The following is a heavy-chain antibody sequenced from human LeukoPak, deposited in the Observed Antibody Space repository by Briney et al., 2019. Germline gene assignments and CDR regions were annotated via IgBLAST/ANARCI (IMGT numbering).Heavy chain of an antibody. CDR1: GLTFHDYA. J-gene: IGHJ3*01. V-gene: IGHV3-9*01. Sequence: PGRSLRLSCAASGLTFHDYAMHWVRQAPGRGLEWVSSITWNSADIGFADSVKGRFTISRDNAQNSLFLQMDSLRTEDTALYYCTRRGYNRGFDDAFDVWGQGTMVTVSS. D-gene: IGHD5-18*01. CDR3: TRRGYNRGFDDAFDV. CDR2: ITWNSADI.